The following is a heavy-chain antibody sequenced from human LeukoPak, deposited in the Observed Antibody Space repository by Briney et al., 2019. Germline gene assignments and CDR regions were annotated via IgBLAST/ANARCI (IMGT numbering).Heavy chain of an antibody. CDR2: ISGSGGST. CDR1: GFTFSSYA. CDR3: AKDPPFYGDTRFDY. D-gene: IGHD4-17*01. Sequence: GGSLRLSCAASGFTFSSYAMSWVRQVPGKRLEWVSAISGSGGSTYYADSVKGRFTISRDNSKNTLYLQMNSLRAEDTAVYYCAKDPPFYGDTRFDYWGQGTLVTASS. J-gene: IGHJ4*02. V-gene: IGHV3-23*01.